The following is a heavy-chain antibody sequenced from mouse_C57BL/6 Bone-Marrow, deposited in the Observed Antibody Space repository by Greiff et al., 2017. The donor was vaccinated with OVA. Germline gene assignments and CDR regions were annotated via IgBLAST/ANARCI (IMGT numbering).Heavy chain of an antibody. CDR1: GFNIKDYY. J-gene: IGHJ1*03. Sequence: EVHLVESGAELVRPGASVKLSCTASGFNIKDYYMHWVKQRPEQGLEWIGRIDPEDGDTEYAPKFQGTATMTADTSSNTAYLQLSSLTSEDTAVYYCTTRWLLRYWYFDVWGTGTTVTVSS. CDR3: TTRWLLRYWYFDV. V-gene: IGHV14-1*01. CDR2: IDPEDGDT. D-gene: IGHD2-3*01.